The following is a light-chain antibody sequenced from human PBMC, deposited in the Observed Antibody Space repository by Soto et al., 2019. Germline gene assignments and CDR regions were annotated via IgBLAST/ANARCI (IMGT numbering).Light chain of an antibody. CDR1: QSISRQ. Sequence: DIQMPQSPSTLSASVGDRVSITCRASQSISRQLAWYQQKPGKAPNLLSYQASNLETGFPSRFTGSGSRTEFTLTISSLQPDDLETYYCIQYQSYWTFGQGTKVEVK. CDR3: IQYQSYWT. V-gene: IGKV1-5*03. CDR2: QAS. J-gene: IGKJ1*01.